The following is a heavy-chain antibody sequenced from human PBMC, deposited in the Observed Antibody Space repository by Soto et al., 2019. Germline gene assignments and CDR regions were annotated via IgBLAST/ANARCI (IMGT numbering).Heavy chain of an antibody. J-gene: IGHJ4*02. Sequence: GGSLRLSCAASGFTFSSYSMNWVRQAPGKGLEWVSSISSSSSYIYYADSVKGRFTISGDNAKNSLYLQMNSLRAEDTAVYYCARVAGGIAAAGQVDYWGQGTLVTVSS. CDR2: ISSSSSYI. CDR1: GFTFSSYS. V-gene: IGHV3-21*01. CDR3: ARVAGGIAAAGQVDY. D-gene: IGHD6-13*01.